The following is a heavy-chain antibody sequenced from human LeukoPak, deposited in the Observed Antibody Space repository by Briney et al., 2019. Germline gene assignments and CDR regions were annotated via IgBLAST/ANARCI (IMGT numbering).Heavy chain of an antibody. CDR1: GFTFSSYG. CDR3: VPRPTAVTPGVDY. V-gene: IGHV3-23*01. CDR2: ISNSGGST. J-gene: IGHJ4*02. Sequence: SGGSLRLSCSASGFTFSSYGMSWVRQAPGKGLEWVSGISNSGGSTNYADSVKGRFTISRDNSKNTLYLQMNSLRAEDTAVYYCVPRPTAVTPGVDYWGRGTLVTVSS. D-gene: IGHD4-23*01.